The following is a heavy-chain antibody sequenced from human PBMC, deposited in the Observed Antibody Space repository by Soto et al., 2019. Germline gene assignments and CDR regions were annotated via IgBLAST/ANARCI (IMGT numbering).Heavy chain of an antibody. CDR1: GFTFSSYG. D-gene: IGHD3-22*01. CDR3: AKDTYYYDSSANSRADY. V-gene: IGHV3-30*18. J-gene: IGHJ4*02. Sequence: QVQLVESGGGVVQPGRSLRLSCAASGFTFSSYGMHWVRQAPGKGLEWVAVISYDGSNKYYADSVKGRFTISRDNSKNTLYLQMNSLRAEDTAVYYCAKDTYYYDSSANSRADYWGQGTLVTVSS. CDR2: ISYDGSNK.